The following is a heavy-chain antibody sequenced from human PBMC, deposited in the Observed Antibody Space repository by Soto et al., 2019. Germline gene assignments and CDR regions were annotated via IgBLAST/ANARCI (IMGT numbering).Heavy chain of an antibody. CDR1: GFTFNSYA. J-gene: IGHJ6*02. CDR3: AKHSSSSGTYFYYIMDV. Sequence: GGSLRLSCAASGFTFNSYAMSWVRQAPGKGLEWVSVISGSGGSTYYADSVKGRFSISRDNSRNTLFLQLNSLRAEDTAVYYCAKHSSSSGTYFYYIMDVWGQGTTVTVSS. CDR2: ISGSGGST. D-gene: IGHD6-6*01. V-gene: IGHV3-23*01.